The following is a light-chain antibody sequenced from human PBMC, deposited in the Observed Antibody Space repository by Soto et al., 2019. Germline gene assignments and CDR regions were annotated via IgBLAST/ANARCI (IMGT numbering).Light chain of an antibody. J-gene: IGLJ2*01. V-gene: IGLV1-40*01. CDR2: YNN. Sequence: QSVLTQPPSVSGAPGQRVIISCTGSSSNIGAGYDVHWYQLLPGTAPKLLISYNNNRPSGVPDRFSGSKSGTSAALAITGLQAGDEADYYCQSYDSSLSVVFGGGTKLTVL. CDR3: QSYDSSLSVV. CDR1: SSNIGAGYD.